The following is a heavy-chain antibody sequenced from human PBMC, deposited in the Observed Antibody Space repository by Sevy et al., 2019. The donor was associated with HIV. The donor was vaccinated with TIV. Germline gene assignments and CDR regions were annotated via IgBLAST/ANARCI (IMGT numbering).Heavy chain of an antibody. J-gene: IGHJ4*02. CDR1: GYTLTDLA. CDR2: FDPEDDVT. V-gene: IGHV1-24*01. Sequence: ASVKVSCKVSGYTLTDLAMHWVRQAPGKGLEWMGGFDPEDDVTIYAQRFQGRVTMTEDTSTDTAYMELTSLRSEDTDVYYCATDLWFYYGDFRGFWGQGTLVTVSS. CDR3: ATDLWFYYGDFRGF. D-gene: IGHD4-17*01.